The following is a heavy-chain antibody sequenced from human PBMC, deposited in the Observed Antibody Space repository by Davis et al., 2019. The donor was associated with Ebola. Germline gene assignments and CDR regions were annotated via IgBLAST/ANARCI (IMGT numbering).Heavy chain of an antibody. CDR1: GFTFSSYA. V-gene: IGHV3-23*01. CDR3: VKDGSSDYFPTWFDP. D-gene: IGHD3-22*01. CDR2: ISGSGSST. Sequence: GESLKISCAASGFTFSSYAMSWVRQVPGKGLEWVSTISGSGSSTYYEDSVKGRFTISRDNSKNTLYLQMNSLRTEDTAVYYCVKDGSSDYFPTWFDPWGQGTLVTVSS. J-gene: IGHJ5*02.